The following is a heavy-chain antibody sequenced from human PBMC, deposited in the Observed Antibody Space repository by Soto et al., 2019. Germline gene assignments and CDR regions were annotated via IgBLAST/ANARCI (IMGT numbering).Heavy chain of an antibody. J-gene: IGHJ6*02. D-gene: IGHD2-21*01. V-gene: IGHV3-7*03. Sequence: EVQLVESGGGLVQPGGSLRLSCAASGFTFSSYWMSWVRQAPGKGLEWVANIKQDGSEKYYVDSVKGRFTISRDNAKNSLYLQMNSLRAEDTAVYYCARDLSGGGLWFLQPYYYGMDVWGQGTTVTVSS. CDR3: ARDLSGGGLWFLQPYYYGMDV. CDR2: IKQDGSEK. CDR1: GFTFSSYW.